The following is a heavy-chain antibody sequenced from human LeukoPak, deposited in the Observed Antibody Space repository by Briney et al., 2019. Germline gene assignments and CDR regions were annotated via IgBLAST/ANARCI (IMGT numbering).Heavy chain of an antibody. CDR2: IYYSGST. Sequence: PSETLSLTCTVSSGSISSSSYYWGWIRQPPGKGLEWIGSIYYSGSTYYNPSLRSRVTISVDTSKNQFSLKLSSVTAADTAVYYCARGDYGYYYYCMDVWGKGTTVTVSS. D-gene: IGHD4-17*01. J-gene: IGHJ6*03. V-gene: IGHV4-39*01. CDR1: SGSISSSSYY. CDR3: ARGDYGYYYYCMDV.